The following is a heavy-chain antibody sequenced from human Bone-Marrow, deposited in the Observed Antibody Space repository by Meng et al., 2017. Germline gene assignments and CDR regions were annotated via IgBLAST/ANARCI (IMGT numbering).Heavy chain of an antibody. D-gene: IGHD6-13*01. CDR2: IIPIFGTA. Sequence: SVKVSCKASGGTFSSYAISWVRQAPGQVLEWMGGIIPIFGTANYAQKFQGRVTITTDESTSTAYMELSSLRSEDTAVYYCARGAAAAGIFDVSYWFDPWGQGTLVTVSS. J-gene: IGHJ5*02. CDR3: ARGAAAAGIFDVSYWFDP. CDR1: GGTFSSYA. V-gene: IGHV1-69*05.